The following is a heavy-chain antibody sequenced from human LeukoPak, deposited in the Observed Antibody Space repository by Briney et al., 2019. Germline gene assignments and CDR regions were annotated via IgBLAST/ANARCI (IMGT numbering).Heavy chain of an antibody. CDR3: ARGLRRALYEVLGY. Sequence: GASVKVSCKASGYTFTNYDINWVRQATGQGLEWMGWMNPNSGNTGYAQKFRGRVTMTTNTSISTVYMELSSLRSEDTAVYYCARGLRRALYEVLGYWGQGTLVTVSS. J-gene: IGHJ4*02. CDR1: GYTFTNYD. D-gene: IGHD2/OR15-2a*01. V-gene: IGHV1-8*01. CDR2: MNPNSGNT.